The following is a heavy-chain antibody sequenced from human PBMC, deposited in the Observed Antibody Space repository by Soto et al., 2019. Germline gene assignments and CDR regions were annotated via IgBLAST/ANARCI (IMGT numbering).Heavy chain of an antibody. CDR2: ISGSGGST. J-gene: IGHJ6*02. Sequence: GGSLRLSCAASGFTFSSYAMSWVRQAPGKGLEWVSAISGSGGSTYYADSVKGRFTISRDNSKNTLYLQMNSLRAEDTAVYYCARDIRVPAAMSYYYYGMDVWGQGTTVTVSS. D-gene: IGHD2-2*01. V-gene: IGHV3-23*01. CDR3: ARDIRVPAAMSYYYYGMDV. CDR1: GFTFSSYA.